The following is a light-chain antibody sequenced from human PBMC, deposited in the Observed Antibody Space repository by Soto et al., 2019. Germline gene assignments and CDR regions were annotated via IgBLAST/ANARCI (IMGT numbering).Light chain of an antibody. V-gene: IGKV1-9*01. Sequence: DIQLIRSASFLSASVGDRVTITCRASQGISSYLAWYQQKPGKAPKLLIYAASTLQSGVPSRFSGSGSGTEFTLTISSLQPEDFATYYCQQLNSYPTLTFGGGTKVEIK. CDR1: QGISSY. J-gene: IGKJ4*01. CDR3: QQLNSYPTLT. CDR2: AAS.